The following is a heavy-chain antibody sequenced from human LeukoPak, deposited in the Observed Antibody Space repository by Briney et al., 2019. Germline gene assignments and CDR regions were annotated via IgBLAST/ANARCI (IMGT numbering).Heavy chain of an antibody. CDR2: INSDGINT. CDR1: GFTFSNYW. Sequence: GGSLRLSCAASGFTFSNYWMHWVRQAPGKGLVWVSRINSDGINTSYADSVKGRFTISRDNAKNSLYLQMNSLRAEDTAVYYCARARKTYYFDYWGQGTLVTVSS. V-gene: IGHV3-74*01. CDR3: ARARKTYYFDY. J-gene: IGHJ4*02.